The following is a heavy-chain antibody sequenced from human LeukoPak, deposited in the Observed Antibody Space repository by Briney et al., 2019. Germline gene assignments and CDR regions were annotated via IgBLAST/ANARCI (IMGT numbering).Heavy chain of an antibody. V-gene: IGHV1-18*01. CDR1: GYIFTNYG. CDR2: ISAYNGNT. J-gene: IGHJ4*02. D-gene: IGHD1-26*01. CDR3: ARAGYSRFVDDLDY. Sequence: GASVKVSXKASGYIFTNYGINWVRQAPGQGLEWIGWISAYNGNTNYTQKLQDRVTMTTDTSTSTAYMELKTLRSDDTAVYFCARAGYSRFVDDLDYWSQGTLVTVSS.